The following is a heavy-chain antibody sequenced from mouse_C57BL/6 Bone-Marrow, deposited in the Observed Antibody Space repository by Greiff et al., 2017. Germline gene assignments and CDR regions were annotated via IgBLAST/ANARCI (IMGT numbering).Heavy chain of an antibody. V-gene: IGHV1-55*01. Sequence: QVQLQQPGAELVKPGASVKMSCKASGYTFTSYWITGVKQRPGQGLEWIGDIYPGSGSTNYNEKFKSKATLTVDTSSSTAYMQLSSLTSEDCAVYYCASNYHAYWGQGTLVTVSA. CDR2: IYPGSGST. CDR1: GYTFTSYW. CDR3: ASNYHAY. D-gene: IGHD2-1*01. J-gene: IGHJ3*01.